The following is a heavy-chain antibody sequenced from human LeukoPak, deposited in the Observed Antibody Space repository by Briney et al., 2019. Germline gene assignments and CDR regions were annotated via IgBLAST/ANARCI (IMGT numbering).Heavy chain of an antibody. CDR1: GGTFSSYA. CDR2: IIPILGIA. D-gene: IGHD4-17*01. V-gene: IGHV1-69*04. J-gene: IGHJ6*02. Sequence: SVKVSCKASGGTFSSYAISWVRQAPGQGLEWMGRIIPILGIANYAQKFQGRVTITADKSTGTAYMELSSLRSEDTAVYYCASLKGPTDYGDYVGGMDVWGQGTTVTVSS. CDR3: ASLKGPTDYGDYVGGMDV.